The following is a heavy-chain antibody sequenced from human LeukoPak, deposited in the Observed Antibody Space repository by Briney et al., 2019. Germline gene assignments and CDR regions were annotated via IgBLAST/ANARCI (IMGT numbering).Heavy chain of an antibody. CDR1: GGTFSSYA. CDR3: ARAVAVAGTPDEMDY. D-gene: IGHD6-19*01. J-gene: IGHJ4*02. CDR2: IIPIFGTT. V-gene: IGHV1-69*06. Sequence: SVKVSCKTSGGTFSSYAITWVRQTPGQGLEWMGGIIPIFGTTNYAQKFQDRVTITADKSTSTAYMKLSSLRSEDTAVYYCARAVAVAGTPDEMDYWGQGTLVTVSS.